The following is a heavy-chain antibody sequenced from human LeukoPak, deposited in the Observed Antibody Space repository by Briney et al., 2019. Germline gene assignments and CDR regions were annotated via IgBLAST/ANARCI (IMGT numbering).Heavy chain of an antibody. CDR1: GGSISSYY. Sequence: SETLSLTCTVSGGSISSYYWSWIRQPPGKGLEWIGYVVYSGSTHYNPSLKSRVTISVDTSKNQFSLKLSSVTAADTGVYYCARQGGGFWYFDLWGRGTLVTVSS. CDR2: VVYSGST. CDR3: ARQGGGFWYFDL. J-gene: IGHJ2*01. D-gene: IGHD6-25*01. V-gene: IGHV4-59*08.